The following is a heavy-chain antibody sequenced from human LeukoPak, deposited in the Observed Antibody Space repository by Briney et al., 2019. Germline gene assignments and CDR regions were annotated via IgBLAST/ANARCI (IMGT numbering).Heavy chain of an antibody. CDR2: ISSSGSTI. D-gene: IGHD3-22*01. V-gene: IGHV3-11*01. CDR3: AKEQDSSGYYYYFDY. CDR1: GFTFSDYY. Sequence: PGGSLRLSCAASGFTFSDYYMSWIRQAPGKGLEWVSYISSSGSTIYYADSVKGRFTISRDNAKNTLYLQMNSLRAEDTAVYYCAKEQDSSGYYYYFDYWGQGTLVTVSS. J-gene: IGHJ4*02.